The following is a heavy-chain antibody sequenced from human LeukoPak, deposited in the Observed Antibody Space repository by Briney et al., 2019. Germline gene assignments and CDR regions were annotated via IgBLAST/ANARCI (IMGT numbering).Heavy chain of an antibody. CDR3: ARGANSAVADY. CDR2: INPSGGST. D-gene: IGHD6-19*01. V-gene: IGHV1-46*01. CDR1: GYTLTELS. J-gene: IGHJ4*02. Sequence: ASVKVSCKVSGYTLTELSMHWVRQAPGQGLEWMGIINPSGGSTSYAQKFQGRVTMTRDTSTSTVYMELSSLRSEDTAVYYCARGANSAVADYWGQGTLVTVSS.